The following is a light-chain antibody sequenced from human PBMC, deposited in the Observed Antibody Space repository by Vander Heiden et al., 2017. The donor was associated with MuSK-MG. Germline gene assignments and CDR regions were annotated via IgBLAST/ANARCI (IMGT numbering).Light chain of an antibody. CDR2: GAS. CDR1: QSVSSNY. V-gene: IGKV3-20*01. CDR3: QQYSSSPLT. Sequence: EIVLTQSPGTVSLSAGERATLSCRASQSVSSNYLAWYQQKPGQAPRLLITGASTRATGIPDRFSGSGSGTDFTLTISRLEPEDFAVYYCQQYSSSPLTFGGGTKVEIE. J-gene: IGKJ4*01.